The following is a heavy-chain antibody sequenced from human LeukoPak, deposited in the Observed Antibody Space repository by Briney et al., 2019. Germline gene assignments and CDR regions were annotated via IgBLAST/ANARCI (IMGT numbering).Heavy chain of an antibody. Sequence: GASVKVSCKASGYTLTSYYLHWVRQAPGQGPEWMGWFNPNSGETNYAPKFQGRVTMTRDTSINAAYLELGGLRSDDTAVYYCARGSGYYAGAEYFEHWGQGTLVTVSS. J-gene: IGHJ1*01. V-gene: IGHV1-2*02. CDR3: ARGSGYYAGAEYFEH. CDR2: FNPNSGET. CDR1: GYTLTSYY. D-gene: IGHD3-3*01.